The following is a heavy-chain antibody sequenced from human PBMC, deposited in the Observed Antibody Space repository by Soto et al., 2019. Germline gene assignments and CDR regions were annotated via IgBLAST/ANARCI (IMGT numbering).Heavy chain of an antibody. CDR2: IYYSGST. J-gene: IGHJ5*02. CDR1: GFSISSGDYY. CDR3: AREAVVVVAATARNWFDP. D-gene: IGHD2-15*01. Sequence: SETLSLTCTFSGFSISSGDYYWSWIRQPPGKGLEWIGYIYYSGSTYYNPSLKSRVTISVDTSKNQFSLKLSSVTAADTAVYYCAREAVVVVAATARNWFDPWGQGTLVTVSS. V-gene: IGHV4-30-4*01.